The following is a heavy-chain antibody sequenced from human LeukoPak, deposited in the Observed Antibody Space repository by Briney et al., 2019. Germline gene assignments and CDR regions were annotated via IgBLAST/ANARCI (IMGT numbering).Heavy chain of an antibody. CDR2: IIPIFGTA. D-gene: IGHD2-15*01. CDR1: GGTFSSYA. V-gene: IGHV1-69*01. Sequence: SVKVSCKASGGTFSSYAISWVRQPPGQGLEWMGGIIPIFGTANYAQKFQGRVTITADESTSTAYMELSSLRSEDTAVYYCARAYCSGGSCYSRLPVAFDIWGQGTMVTVSS. CDR3: ARAYCSGGSCYSRLPVAFDI. J-gene: IGHJ3*02.